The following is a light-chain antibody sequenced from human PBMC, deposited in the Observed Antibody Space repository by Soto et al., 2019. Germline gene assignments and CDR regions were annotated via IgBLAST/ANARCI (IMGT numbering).Light chain of an antibody. J-gene: IGLJ2*01. V-gene: IGLV2-8*01. CDR3: SSHAGGQNVV. CDR2: DAN. CDR1: SSDVGGYNY. Sequence: QSALTQPPSASGSPGQSVTISCTGTSSDVGGYNYVSWYQQHPGKAPKVMIYDANKRPSGVPDRFSGSKSGNTASLTVSGLQAEDEGDYYCSSHAGGQNVVFGGGTKLTVL.